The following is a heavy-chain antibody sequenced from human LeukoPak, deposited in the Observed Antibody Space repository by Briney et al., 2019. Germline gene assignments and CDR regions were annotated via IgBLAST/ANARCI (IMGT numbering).Heavy chain of an antibody. V-gene: IGHV3-33*01. CDR3: ARAVGPFDI. CDR2: IWFDGSIK. Sequence: GGSLRLSCAASGFTFSTYGMHWGRQAPRKGLEWVAVIWFDGSIKYYADSVKGQFTISRDNSKNTLYLQMNSLRAEDTAVYYCARAVGPFDIWGQGTIVIVSS. CDR1: GFTFSTYG. J-gene: IGHJ3*02.